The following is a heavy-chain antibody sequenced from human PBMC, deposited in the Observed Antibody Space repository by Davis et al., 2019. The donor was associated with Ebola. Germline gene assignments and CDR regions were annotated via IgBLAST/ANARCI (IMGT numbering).Heavy chain of an antibody. Sequence: SVTVSRKASGYTLTGSYMHWVRQAPGQGLEWVGWINPNSGGTNYAQKFQGRVTMTRDTSISTAYMELSRLRSDDTAVSYCARTAMVSDYWGQGTLVTVSS. CDR2: INPNSGGT. V-gene: IGHV1-2*02. D-gene: IGHD5-18*01. CDR1: GYTLTGSY. CDR3: ARTAMVSDY. J-gene: IGHJ4*01.